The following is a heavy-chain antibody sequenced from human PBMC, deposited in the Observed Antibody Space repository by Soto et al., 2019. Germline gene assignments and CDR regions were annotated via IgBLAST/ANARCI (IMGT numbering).Heavy chain of an antibody. J-gene: IGHJ6*02. V-gene: IGHV6-1*01. Sequence: SQPLSLTCAISGASVSSNIAACNCIRQSPSRGLEWLGRTYYRSKWYNDYAVSVKSRITINPDTSKNQFSLQLNSVTPEDTAVYYCARDDNYYYGMDVWGQGTTVTVYS. CDR3: ARDDNYYYGMDV. CDR2: TYYRSKWYN. CDR1: GASVSSNIAA.